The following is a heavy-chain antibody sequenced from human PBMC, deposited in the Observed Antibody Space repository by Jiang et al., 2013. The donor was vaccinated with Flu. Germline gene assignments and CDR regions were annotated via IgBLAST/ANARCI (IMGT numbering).Heavy chain of an antibody. V-gene: IGHV4-34*01. CDR3: ARGGWIGRTTTDASDAFDI. CDR2: INHSGST. CDR1: GGSFSGYY. Sequence: LLKPSETLSLTCAVYGGSFSGYYWSWIRQPPGKGLEWIGEINHSGSTNYNPSLKSRVTISVDTSKNQFSLKLSSVTAADTAVYYCARGGWIGRTTTDASDAFDIWGQGTMVTVSS. D-gene: IGHD1-26*01. J-gene: IGHJ3*02.